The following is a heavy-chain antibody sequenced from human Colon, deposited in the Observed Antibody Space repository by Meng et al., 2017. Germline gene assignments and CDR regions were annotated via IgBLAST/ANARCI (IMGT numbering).Heavy chain of an antibody. J-gene: IGHJ5*01. CDR1: GFNFRELG. CDR2: VTYDGKKQ. V-gene: IGHV3-30*04. Sequence: VTLVQSGGGVVQPVTSLRLSGSASGFNFRELGLHWVRQAPGKGLEWVAAVTYDGKKQYYADSVKGRFIISRDNSDNTLYLQMGSLKPEDTAIYYCAKEWSSSYAYYDAWGQGTLVTVSS. D-gene: IGHD3-16*01. CDR3: AKEWSSSYAYYDA.